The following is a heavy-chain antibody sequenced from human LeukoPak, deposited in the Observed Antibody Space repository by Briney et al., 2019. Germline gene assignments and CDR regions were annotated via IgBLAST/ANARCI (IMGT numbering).Heavy chain of an antibody. CDR1: GFTFSSYS. CDR2: ISSSSSYI. D-gene: IGHD6-19*01. CDR3: AKALPGYSSGWYTAYAFDI. V-gene: IGHV3-21*01. Sequence: PGGSLRLSCAASGFTFSSYSMNWVRQAPGKGLEWVSSISSSSSYIYYADSVKGRFTISRDNAKNTLYLQMNGLRAEDTAVYYCAKALPGYSSGWYTAYAFDIWGQGTMVTVSS. J-gene: IGHJ3*02.